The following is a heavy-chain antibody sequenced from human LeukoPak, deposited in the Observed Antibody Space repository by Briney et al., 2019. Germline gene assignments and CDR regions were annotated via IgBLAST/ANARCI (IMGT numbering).Heavy chain of an antibody. V-gene: IGHV4-34*01. Sequence: SETLSLTCAVYGGSFSGYYWSWIRQPPGEGLEWIGEINHSGSTNYNPSLKSRVTISVDTSKNQFSLKLSSVTAADTAVYYCASSRDGYNYGGWFDPWGQGTLVTVSS. J-gene: IGHJ5*02. D-gene: IGHD5-24*01. CDR1: GGSFSGYY. CDR2: INHSGST. CDR3: ASSRDGYNYGGWFDP.